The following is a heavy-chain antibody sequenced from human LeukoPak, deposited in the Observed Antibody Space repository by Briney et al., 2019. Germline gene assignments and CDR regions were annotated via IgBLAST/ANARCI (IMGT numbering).Heavy chain of an antibody. CDR3: ARGYGWLGVADY. V-gene: IGHV4-34*01. CDR2: INHSGST. CDR1: GGSFNGYY. Sequence: SETLSLTCAVYGGSFNGYYWSWIRQPPGKGLEWIGEINHSGSTNYNPSLKSRVTISVDTSKNQFSLKLSSVTAADTAVYYCARGYGWLGVADYWGQGTLVTVSS. J-gene: IGHJ4*02. D-gene: IGHD5-12*01.